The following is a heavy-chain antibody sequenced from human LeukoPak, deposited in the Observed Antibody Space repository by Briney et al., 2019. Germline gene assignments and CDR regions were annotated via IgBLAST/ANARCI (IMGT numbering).Heavy chain of an antibody. CDR1: GFTFSSYA. J-gene: IGHJ4*02. Sequence: PGGSLRLSSAASGFTFSSYAMHWVRQAPGKGLEWVAVISYDGSNKYYADSVKGRFTISRDNSKNTLYLQMNSLRAEDTAVYYCARRHSSGWLDYWGQGTLVTVSS. V-gene: IGHV3-30-3*01. CDR3: ARRHSSGWLDY. D-gene: IGHD6-19*01. CDR2: ISYDGSNK.